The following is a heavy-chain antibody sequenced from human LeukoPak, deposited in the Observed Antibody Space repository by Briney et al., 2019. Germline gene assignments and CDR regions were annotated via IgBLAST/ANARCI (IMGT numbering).Heavy chain of an antibody. V-gene: IGHV3-23*01. CDR2: ISNDGGGT. CDR3: AKGSSGYFFAL. J-gene: IGHJ4*02. Sequence: GGSLRLSCAASGFIFNNYGLVWVRQAPGKGLVWVSAISNDGGGTTYADFVKGRFSVTRDNAKNTLSLQMNSLRPEDTALYYCAKGSSGYFFALWGQGTLVTVSS. D-gene: IGHD3-22*01. CDR1: GFIFNNYG.